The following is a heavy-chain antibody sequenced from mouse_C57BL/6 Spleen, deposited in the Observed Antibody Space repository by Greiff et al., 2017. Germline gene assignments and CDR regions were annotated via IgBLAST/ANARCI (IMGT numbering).Heavy chain of an antibody. V-gene: IGHV2-2*01. D-gene: IGHD2-2*01. J-gene: IGHJ4*01. CDR3: ARMDGYDCYAMDY. Sequence: VQLQQSGPGLVQPSQSLSITCTASGFSLTSYGVHWVRQSPGKGLEWLGVIWRGGSTDYNAAFISRLSISKDKSKSQVFFKMNSLQADDTAIYYCARMDGYDCYAMDYWGQGTSVTVSS. CDR1: GFSLTSYG. CDR2: IWRGGST.